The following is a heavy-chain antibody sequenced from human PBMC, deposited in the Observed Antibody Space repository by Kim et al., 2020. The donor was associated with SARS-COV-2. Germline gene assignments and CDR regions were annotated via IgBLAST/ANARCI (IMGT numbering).Heavy chain of an antibody. Sequence: ASVKVSCKASGYTFTGYYMHWVRQAPGQGLEWMGWINPDSGGTDYAQKFQGIVTMTRDTSINTVYMELSRLRSDVTAVYYCARSYSNTGWGYFDYWGQGTLVTVSS. CDR3: ARSYSNTGWGYFDY. CDR1: GYTFTGYY. V-gene: IGHV1-2*02. J-gene: IGHJ4*02. D-gene: IGHD6-13*01. CDR2: INPDSGGT.